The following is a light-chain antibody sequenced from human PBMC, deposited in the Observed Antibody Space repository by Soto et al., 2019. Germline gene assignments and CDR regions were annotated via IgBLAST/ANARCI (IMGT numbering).Light chain of an antibody. V-gene: IGLV2-14*01. J-gene: IGLJ2*01. Sequence: QSALTQPASVSGSPGQSITISCTGTSSDIGDYNYVSWYQQHPGKAPKLMIYGVTNRLSGVSNRFSGSKSGNTASLIISGLQAEDEADYYCSSYTSSSTLVFGGGTKVTVL. CDR3: SSYTSSSTLV. CDR1: SSDIGDYNY. CDR2: GVT.